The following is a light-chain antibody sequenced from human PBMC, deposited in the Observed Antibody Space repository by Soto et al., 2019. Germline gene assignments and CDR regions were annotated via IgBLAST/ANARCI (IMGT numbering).Light chain of an antibody. V-gene: IGLV2-14*01. J-gene: IGLJ1*01. CDR2: EVT. CDR1: SSDIGGYNY. CDR3: SSFTSGTTLYV. Sequence: QSALTQPASVSGSPGQSITISCTGTSSDIGGYNYVSWYQQHPGKVPKLIIFEVTTRPSGISDRFSGSKSGNTASLTISGLRADDEADYYCSSFTSGTTLYVFGTGTKLTVL.